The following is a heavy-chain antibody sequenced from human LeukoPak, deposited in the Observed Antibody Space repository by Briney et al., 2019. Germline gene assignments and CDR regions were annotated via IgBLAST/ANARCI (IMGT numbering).Heavy chain of an antibody. CDR3: VRGRADSSAYYWGPFDL. D-gene: IGHD3-22*01. CDR2: ISQDGSNQ. Sequence: GKSLRLSCEASGLSFRDYAMHWVRQAPGGGLEWVAVISQDGSNQNYADSVQDRVTISRDNSKNTLFLQMFTLKTEDTAVYFCVRGRADSSAYYWGPFDLWGQGAPVTVSA. CDR1: GLSFRDYA. J-gene: IGHJ4*02. V-gene: IGHV3-30*04.